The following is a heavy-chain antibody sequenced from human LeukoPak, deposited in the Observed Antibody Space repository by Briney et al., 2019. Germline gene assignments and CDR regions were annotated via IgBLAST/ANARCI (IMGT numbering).Heavy chain of an antibody. J-gene: IGHJ4*02. CDR3: ARVETYCGGDCYSGDY. CDR1: GYSFTSYD. CDR2: MNPNSGNT. V-gene: IGHV1-8*01. Sequence: ASVKVSCKASGYSFTSYDINWVRQASGQGLEWMGWMNPNSGNTGYAQKFQGRVTMTRNNSISTAYMELSSLRSEDTAVYYCARVETYCGGDCYSGDYWGQGTLVTVSS. D-gene: IGHD2-21*02.